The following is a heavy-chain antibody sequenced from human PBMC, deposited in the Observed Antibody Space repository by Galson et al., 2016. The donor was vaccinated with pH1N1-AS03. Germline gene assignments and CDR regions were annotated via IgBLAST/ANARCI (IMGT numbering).Heavy chain of an antibody. Sequence: SVKVSCKASGYTFTTYDINWVRQAPGQGLEWMGWMNPDSGNTGYAPSFQGRVTITRDTSISTAYMELSSLKTEDTAVYYCTATYCSSRDYCYYYWGQGTLVTVSS. CDR1: GYTFTTYD. CDR2: MNPDSGNT. CDR3: TATYCSSRDYCYYY. J-gene: IGHJ4*02. V-gene: IGHV1-8*03. D-gene: IGHD2-2*01.